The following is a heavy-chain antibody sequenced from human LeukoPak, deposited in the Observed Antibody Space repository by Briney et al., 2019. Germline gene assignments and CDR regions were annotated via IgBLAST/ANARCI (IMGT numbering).Heavy chain of an antibody. CDR1: GFTFSTYG. J-gene: IGHJ6*04. CDR2: ISYDGSNK. CDR3: AELGITMIGGV. V-gene: IGHV3-30*18. Sequence: GGSLRLSCVASGFTFSTYGMHWVRQAPGKGLEWVAVISYDGSNKYYADSVKGRFTISRDNSKNTLYLQMNSLRAEDTAVYYCAELGITMIGGVWGKGTTVTISS. D-gene: IGHD3-10*02.